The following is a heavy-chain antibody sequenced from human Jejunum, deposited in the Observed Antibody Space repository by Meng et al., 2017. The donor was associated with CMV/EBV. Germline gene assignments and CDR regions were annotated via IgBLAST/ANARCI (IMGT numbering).Heavy chain of an antibody. D-gene: IGHD1-7*01. CDR1: A. Sequence: AMHWVRQAPGKGLEWVAGVSWNSDNIDYAVSVKGRFTISRDNAKNSLYLQMNSLRTEDSALYYCAKDLSTGTTRPSSYFYYGLDVWGQGTTVTVSS. CDR2: VSWNSDNI. CDR3: AKDLSTGTTRPSSYFYYGLDV. J-gene: IGHJ6*02. V-gene: IGHV3-9*01.